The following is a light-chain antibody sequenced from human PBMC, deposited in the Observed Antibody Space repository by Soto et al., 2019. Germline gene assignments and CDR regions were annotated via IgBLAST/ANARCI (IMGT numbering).Light chain of an antibody. CDR3: SSFTPTSTYV. CDR2: EVN. Sequence: QSVLTQPASVSGSPGQSITISCTGTSSDVGGYNYVSWYQQHPGKAPKLMIYEVNNRPSGVSNRFSGSKSGNTASLTISGLQAEDEADYYCSSFTPTSTYVYGTGTKLTVL. CDR1: SSDVGGYNY. V-gene: IGLV2-14*01. J-gene: IGLJ1*01.